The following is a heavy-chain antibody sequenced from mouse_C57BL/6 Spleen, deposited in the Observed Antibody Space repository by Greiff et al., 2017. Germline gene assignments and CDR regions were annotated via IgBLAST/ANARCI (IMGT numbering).Heavy chain of an antibody. D-gene: IGHD4-1*01. V-gene: IGHV1-54*01. CDR2: INPGSGGT. J-gene: IGHJ4*01. CDR3: ARSPGALYAMDY. CDR1: GYAFTNYL. Sequence: VQLVESGAELVRPGTSVKVSCKASGYAFTNYLIEWVKQRPGQGLEWIGVINPGSGGTNYNEKFKGKATLTADKSSSTAYMQLSSLTSEDSAVYFCARSPGALYAMDYWGQGTSVTVSS.